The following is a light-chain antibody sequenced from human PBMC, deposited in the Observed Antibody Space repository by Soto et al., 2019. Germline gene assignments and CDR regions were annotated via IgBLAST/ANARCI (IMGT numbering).Light chain of an antibody. CDR1: SSDVGGYNY. CDR2: EVS. V-gene: IGLV2-14*01. Sequence: QAALTQPASVSWSPGHSITIACTGTSSDVGGYNYVSWFQHHPGKAPKLIIFEVSNRPSGISDRFSGFKSANTAYLTISGVQPEEEADYHCSSYTTIKNVVFGGGTKVTVL. J-gene: IGLJ2*01. CDR3: SSYTTIKNVV.